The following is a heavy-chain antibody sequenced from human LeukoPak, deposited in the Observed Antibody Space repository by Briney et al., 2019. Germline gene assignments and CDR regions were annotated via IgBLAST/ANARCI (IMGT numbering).Heavy chain of an antibody. V-gene: IGHV4-39*01. CDR3: VRRVSSTRSYDP. D-gene: IGHD2-2*01. Sequence: SETLSLTCTVSGGSISSSSYYWGWIRQPPGKDLEWIGTIYYSTSTYYNPSLKSRVTISVDTSTNQFSLKLSSVTAAETAVYYCVRRVSSTRSYDPWGQGTLVTVSS. CDR2: IYYSTST. CDR1: GGSISSSSYY. J-gene: IGHJ5*02.